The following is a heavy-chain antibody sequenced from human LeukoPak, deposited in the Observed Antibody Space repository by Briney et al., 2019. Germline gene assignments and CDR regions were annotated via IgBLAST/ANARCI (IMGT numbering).Heavy chain of an antibody. CDR2: INHSGST. J-gene: IGHJ3*02. D-gene: IGHD4-17*01. CDR3: AREGAMLTTPAAFDI. V-gene: IGHV4-34*01. Sequence: SETLSLTCAVYGGSFSGYYWSWIRQPPGKGLEWIGEINHSGSTNYNPSLKSRVTISVDTSKNQFSLKLSSVTAADTAVYYCAREGAMLTTPAAFDIWGQGTMVTVSS. CDR1: GGSFSGYY.